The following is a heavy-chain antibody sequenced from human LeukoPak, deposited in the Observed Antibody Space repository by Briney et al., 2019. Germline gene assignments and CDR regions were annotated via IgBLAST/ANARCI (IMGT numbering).Heavy chain of an antibody. D-gene: IGHD2/OR15-2a*01. Sequence: PGGSLRLSCAGSGFTFSRNTMSWVRQAPWRGLEWVSAISNTGGRTDYADSVKGRFTISRDNSKSTLYLQMDSLRAEDTAVYYCARDEDTSALSEYWGQGTLVTVSS. J-gene: IGHJ4*02. CDR3: ARDEDTSALSEY. CDR1: GFTFSRNT. CDR2: ISNTGGRT. V-gene: IGHV3-23*01.